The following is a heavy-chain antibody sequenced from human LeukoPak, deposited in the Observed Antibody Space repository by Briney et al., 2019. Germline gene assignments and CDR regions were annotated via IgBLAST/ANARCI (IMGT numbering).Heavy chain of an antibody. CDR1: GGSISSGDYY. J-gene: IGHJ3*02. D-gene: IGHD5-24*01. Sequence: PSETLSLTCTVSGGSISSGDYYWSWIRQPPGMGLEWIGYIYYSGSTYYNPSLKSRVTISVDTSKNQCSLKLSSVTAADTAVYYCARFQSKMGSDAFDIWGQGTMVTVSS. V-gene: IGHV4-30-4*08. CDR3: ARFQSKMGSDAFDI. CDR2: IYYSGST.